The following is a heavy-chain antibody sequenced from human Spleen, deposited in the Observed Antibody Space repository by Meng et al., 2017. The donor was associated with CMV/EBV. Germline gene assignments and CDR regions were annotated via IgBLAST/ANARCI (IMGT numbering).Heavy chain of an antibody. J-gene: IGHJ6*02. Sequence: GGSLRLSCAASGFAFTKHAMHWVRQAPGKGLEWVAIISYKDGTNKYYADTVKGRFTVSRDNFNNMFNLQMSSLRAEDTAVYYCARGLSYYHVLTRRVNLYAIDDLGQGTTVTVSS. V-gene: IGHV3-30-3*01. CDR3: ARGLSYYHVLTRRVNLYAIDD. D-gene: IGHD3-9*01. CDR1: GFAFTKHA. CDR2: ISYKDGTNK.